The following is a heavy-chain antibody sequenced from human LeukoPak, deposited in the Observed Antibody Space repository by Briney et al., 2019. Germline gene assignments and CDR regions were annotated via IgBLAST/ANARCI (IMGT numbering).Heavy chain of an antibody. CDR1: GGSISSYY. CDR3: ARTGIVGATPDY. V-gene: IGHV4-59*13. D-gene: IGHD1-26*01. J-gene: IGHJ4*02. Sequence: PSETLSLTCTVSGGSISSYYWCWIRQPPGEGLEYIGHIYYTGYTSYNPSLKSRVTISVDTSKNQFSLKLSSVTAADTAVYYCARTGIVGATPDYWGQGTLVTVSS. CDR2: IYYTGYT.